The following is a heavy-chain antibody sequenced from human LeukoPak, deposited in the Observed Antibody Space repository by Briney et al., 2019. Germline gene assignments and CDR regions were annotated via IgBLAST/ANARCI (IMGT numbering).Heavy chain of an antibody. CDR3: ARDLYYASGSYYSALDH. CDR1: GFTFSSYW. Sequence: GGSLRLSCVASGFTFSSYWMCWVRQAPGKGLEWVANIKQDGSEKYYVDSVKGRFTISRDNAKKSLYLQMNSLRAEDTAVYYCARDLYYASGSYYSALDHWGQGTLVTVSS. CDR2: IKQDGSEK. D-gene: IGHD3-10*01. J-gene: IGHJ4*02. V-gene: IGHV3-7*01.